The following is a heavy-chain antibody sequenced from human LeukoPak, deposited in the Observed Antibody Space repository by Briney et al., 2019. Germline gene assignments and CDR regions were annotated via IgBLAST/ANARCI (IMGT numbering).Heavy chain of an antibody. J-gene: IGHJ4*02. CDR1: GGSFSGYY. CDR3: ARGLRYGDKYDY. V-gene: IGHV4-34*01. CDR2: INHSGST. D-gene: IGHD4-23*01. Sequence: PSETLSLTCAVYGGSFSGYYWSWIRQPPGKGRERIGEINHSGSTNYNPSLKSRVTISVDTSKNQFSLKLSSVTAADTAVYYCARGLRYGDKYDYWGQGTLVTVSS.